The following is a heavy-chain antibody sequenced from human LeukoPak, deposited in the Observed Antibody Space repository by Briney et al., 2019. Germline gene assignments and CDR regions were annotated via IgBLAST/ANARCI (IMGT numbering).Heavy chain of an antibody. CDR1: GFTFSSYE. Sequence: GGSLRLSCAASGFTFSSYEMNWVRQAPGKGLEWVSYISSSGSTIYYADSVKGRFTISRDNAKNSLYLQMNSLRAEDTAVYYCARCGHERNFDYWGQGTLVTVSS. CDR2: ISSSGSTI. J-gene: IGHJ4*02. V-gene: IGHV3-48*03. D-gene: IGHD2-21*01. CDR3: ARCGHERNFDY.